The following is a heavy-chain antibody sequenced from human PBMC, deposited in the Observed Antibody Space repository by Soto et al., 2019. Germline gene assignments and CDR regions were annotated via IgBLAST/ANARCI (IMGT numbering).Heavy chain of an antibody. J-gene: IGHJ4*02. CDR3: ARVLHGYDPPAFVY. D-gene: IGHD5-12*01. V-gene: IGHV4-59*01. CDR2: IYYSGST. CDR1: GGSISSYY. Sequence: PSETLSLTCTVSGGSISSYYWSWIRQPPGRGLEWIGYIYYSGSTNYNPSLKSRVTISVDTSKNQFSLKLSSVTAADTAVYYCARVLHGYDPPAFVYWGQGTLVTVS.